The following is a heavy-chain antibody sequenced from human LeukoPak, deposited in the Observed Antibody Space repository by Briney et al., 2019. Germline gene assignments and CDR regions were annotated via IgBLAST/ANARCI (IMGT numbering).Heavy chain of an antibody. D-gene: IGHD3-10*01. CDR2: IYNSGST. CDR1: GDSISSSTFY. J-gene: IGHJ6*02. CDR3: ARDGVLTYYYGSGSYSSDYYGMDV. V-gene: IGHV4-39*07. Sequence: SETLSLTCTVSGDSISSSTFYWGWIRQPPGKGLEWIGSIYNSGSTYYNPSLKSRLTISVDTSKNQFSLRLSSVTAADTAVYYCARDGVLTYYYGSGSYSSDYYGMDVWGQGTTVTVSS.